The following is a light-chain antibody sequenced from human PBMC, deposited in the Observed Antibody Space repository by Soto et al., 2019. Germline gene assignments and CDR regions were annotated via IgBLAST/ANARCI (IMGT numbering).Light chain of an antibody. CDR2: WAS. CDR3: QQYYSSPPT. J-gene: IGKJ2*01. V-gene: IGKV4-1*01. CDR1: QSVLYSSNNKNY. Sequence: DIVMTQSPDSLAVSLGERATINCKSSQSVLYSSNNKNYLAWYQQKPGQPPKLLIYWASTRESGVPDRFSGSGSGTDFPLTISSLQAEDMAVYYCQQYYSSPPTVGQGTKLEIK.